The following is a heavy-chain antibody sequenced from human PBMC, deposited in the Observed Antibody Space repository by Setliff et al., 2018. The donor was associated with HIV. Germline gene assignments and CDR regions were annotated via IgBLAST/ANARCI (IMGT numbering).Heavy chain of an antibody. J-gene: IGHJ4*02. CDR1: GGSISSYY. D-gene: IGHD3-10*01. Sequence: SETLSLTCTVSGGSISSYYWSWVRQPAGKGLEWIGRAYISESSHYNPSLKSRVTISVDTSKGQFSLKLNSVTAADTAVYYCARGRHGLGLDVWGQGTLVTVSS. CDR3: ARGRHGLGLDV. CDR2: AYISESS. V-gene: IGHV4-4*07.